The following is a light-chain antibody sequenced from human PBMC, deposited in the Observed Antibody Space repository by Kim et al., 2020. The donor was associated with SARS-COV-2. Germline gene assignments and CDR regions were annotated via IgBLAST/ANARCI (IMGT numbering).Light chain of an antibody. J-gene: IGLJ2*01. CDR3: CSYAGSYTVV. Sequence: QSVTIPCTGTSSDVGGYNYVSLYQHYPGKAPKLMIYDVTKRPSGVPDRFSGSKFGNTASLTISGLQAEDEADYYCCSYAGSYTVVFGGGTKVTVL. CDR1: SSDVGGYNY. V-gene: IGLV2-11*01. CDR2: DVT.